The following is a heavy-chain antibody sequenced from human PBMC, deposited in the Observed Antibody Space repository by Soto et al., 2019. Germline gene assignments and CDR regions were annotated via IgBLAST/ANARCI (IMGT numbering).Heavy chain of an antibody. CDR3: ARPTYCSSTHCSPFDY. Sequence: GESLKISCKGSGYKFINHWIAWVRQMPGKGLEWMGIVYPDDSDTRYSPSFQGQVTISADKSISTAYLQWSSLEASDTAMYYGARPTYCSSTHCSPFDYWGRGPLVTVSS. CDR2: VYPDDSDT. CDR1: GYKFINHW. D-gene: IGHD2-2*01. V-gene: IGHV5-51*01. J-gene: IGHJ4*02.